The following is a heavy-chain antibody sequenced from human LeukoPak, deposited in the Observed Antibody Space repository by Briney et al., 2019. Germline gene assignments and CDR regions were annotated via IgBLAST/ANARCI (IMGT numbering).Heavy chain of an antibody. D-gene: IGHD2/OR15-2a*01. J-gene: IGHJ4*02. V-gene: IGHV3-21*01. CDR3: TRDATQYLRYGYFDS. CDR1: GFTFSNSA. CDR2: INNIASHI. Sequence: SGGSLRLSCAASGFTFSNSAMNWVRQAPGKGLEWVSSINNIASHIYYADSVRGRFTISRDNAKNSVSLQMNNLRAEDTAVYYCTRDATQYLRYGYFDSWGQGILVTVSS.